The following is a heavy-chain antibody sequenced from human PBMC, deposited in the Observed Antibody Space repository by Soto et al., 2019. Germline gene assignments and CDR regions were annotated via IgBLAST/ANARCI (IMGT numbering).Heavy chain of an antibody. CDR2: ISWNSGSI. V-gene: IGHV3-9*01. CDR3: AKDGGCSGGSCYSDYYYYYMDV. CDR1: GFTFDDYA. Sequence: GGSLRLSCAASGFTFDDYAMHWVRQAPGKGLEWVSGISWNSGSIGYADSVKGRFTISRDNAKNSLYLQMNSLRAEDTALYYCAKDGGCSGGSCYSDYYYYYMDVWGKGTTVTVSS. J-gene: IGHJ6*03. D-gene: IGHD2-15*01.